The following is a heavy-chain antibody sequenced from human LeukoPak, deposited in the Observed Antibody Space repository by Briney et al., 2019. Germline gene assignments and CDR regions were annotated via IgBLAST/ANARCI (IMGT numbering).Heavy chain of an antibody. V-gene: IGHV3-7*01. CDR3: ARVHSGSYWPRDFDY. J-gene: IGHJ4*02. CDR2: IKQDGSEK. Sequence: GGSLRLSCAASGFTFSSYWMSWVRQAPGKGLEWVTNIKQDGSEKYYVDSVKGRFTISRDNAKNSLYLQMNGLRAEDTAVYYCARVHSGSYWPRDFDYWGQGTLVTVSS. D-gene: IGHD1-26*01. CDR1: GFTFSSYW.